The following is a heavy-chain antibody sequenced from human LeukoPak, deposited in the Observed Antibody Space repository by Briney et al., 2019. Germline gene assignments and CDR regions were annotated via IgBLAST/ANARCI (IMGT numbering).Heavy chain of an antibody. CDR1: GFTFSSYS. J-gene: IGHJ4*02. CDR2: ISSDSTHI. V-gene: IGHV3-21*01. Sequence: GGSLRLSCAASGFTFSSYSMNWVRQAPGRGLEWVSSISSDSTHIIHADSVKGRFTISRDNAENSLYLQMSSLRAEDTAVYYCSRHHYDSGAYYDYWGQGTLVTVSS. CDR3: SRHHYDSGAYYDY. D-gene: IGHD3-22*01.